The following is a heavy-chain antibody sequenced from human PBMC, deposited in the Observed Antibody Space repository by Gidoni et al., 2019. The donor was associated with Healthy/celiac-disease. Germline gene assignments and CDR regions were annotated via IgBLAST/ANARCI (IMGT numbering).Heavy chain of an antibody. J-gene: IGHJ4*02. Sequence: QVQLVESGGGVVQPGRSLRLSCAASGFTFSSYAMHWVRQAPGKGQEWVAVISYDGSNKYYADSVKGRFTISRDNSKNTLYLQMNSLRAEDTAVYYCARDNLNYDFWSGYWRYWGQGTLVTVSS. V-gene: IGHV3-30*01. CDR1: GFTFSSYA. D-gene: IGHD3-3*01. CDR3: ARDNLNYDFWSGYWRY. CDR2: ISYDGSNK.